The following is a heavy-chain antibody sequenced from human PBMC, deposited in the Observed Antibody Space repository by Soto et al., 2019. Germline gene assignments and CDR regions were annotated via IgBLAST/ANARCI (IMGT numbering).Heavy chain of an antibody. V-gene: IGHV1-8*01. CDR2: MNAKSGDT. D-gene: IGHD3-3*01. Sequence: ASVKVSCKASGYTFSDFDINWLRQASGQGPEWMGWMNAKSGDTFFAQRFQGKFNMTWDTSLSTAYMEVGSLTSDDTAIYYCARGNPFNYDGFDVWGQGTTVTVYS. CDR1: GYTFSDFD. J-gene: IGHJ6*02. CDR3: ARGNPFNYDGFDV.